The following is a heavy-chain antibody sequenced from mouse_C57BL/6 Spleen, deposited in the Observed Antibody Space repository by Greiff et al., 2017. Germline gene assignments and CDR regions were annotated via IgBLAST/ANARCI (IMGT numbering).Heavy chain of an antibody. Sequence: VQLQQPGAELVRPGSSVKLSCKASGYTFTSYWMHWVKQRPIQGLEWIGNIDPSDSETHYNQKFKDKATLTVDKSSSTAYMQLSSLTSEDSAVYYCARGGLRLYYFDYWGQGTSLTVSS. D-gene: IGHD2-4*01. CDR3: ARGGLRLYYFDY. CDR2: IDPSDSET. J-gene: IGHJ2*02. V-gene: IGHV1-52*01. CDR1: GYTFTSYW.